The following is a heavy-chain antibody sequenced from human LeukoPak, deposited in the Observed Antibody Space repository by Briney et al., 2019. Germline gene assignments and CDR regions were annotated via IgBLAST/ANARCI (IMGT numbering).Heavy chain of an antibody. CDR1: GYSFTSYG. D-gene: IGHD6-13*01. CDR3: ARDERFGVAGSWYDY. J-gene: IGHJ4*02. Sequence: GAAVKVSCKASGYSFTSYGISWVRQAPGQGLEWMGWISAYNGNTNYAQKLQGRVTMTTDTSTSTAYMELRSLRSDDTAVYYCARDERFGVAGSWYDYWGQGTLVTVSS. CDR2: ISAYNGNT. V-gene: IGHV1-18*01.